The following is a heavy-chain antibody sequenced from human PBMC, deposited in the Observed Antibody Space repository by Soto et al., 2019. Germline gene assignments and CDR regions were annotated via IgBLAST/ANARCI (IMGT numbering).Heavy chain of an antibody. J-gene: IGHJ4*02. CDR3: ARDLGSSSIFDY. CDR2: ISYDGSNK. V-gene: IGHV3-30-3*01. CDR1: GFTFSSYA. D-gene: IGHD6-6*01. Sequence: GGSLRLSCAASGFTFSSYAMHWVRQAPGKGLEWVAVISYDGSNKYYADSVKGRFTISRDNSKNTLYLQMNSLRAEDTAVYYCARDLGSSSIFDYWGQGTLVTVSS.